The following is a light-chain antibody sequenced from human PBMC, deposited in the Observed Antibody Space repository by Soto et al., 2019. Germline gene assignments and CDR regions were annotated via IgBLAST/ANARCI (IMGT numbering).Light chain of an antibody. J-gene: IGLJ2*01. CDR3: TSYTTTSAVI. V-gene: IGLV2-14*01. Sequence: QSALSQPASVSGSPGQSITISCTGTSSDIGRYNYVSWYQQHPGMAPQLLIYEVSDRPSGVSNRFSGSKSGNTASLTISGLQAEDEADYFCTSYTTTSAVIFGGGTKVTV. CDR2: EVS. CDR1: SSDIGRYNY.